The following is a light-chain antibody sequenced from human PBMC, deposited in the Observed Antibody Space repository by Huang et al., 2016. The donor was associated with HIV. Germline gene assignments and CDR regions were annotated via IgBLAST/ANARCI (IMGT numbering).Light chain of an antibody. CDR1: QDIGRL. CDR3: QQSDSPSPFT. CDR2: EAA. Sequence: DIQMTQSPSSLSASIGDRVIINCRASQDIGRLLNWYQQKPGKAPQLLIYEAAVLHTGVPERYSGSGSGTHVTLTIRSLLPEDLSTYYCQQSDSPSPFTFGLGTILDI. V-gene: IGKV1-39*01. J-gene: IGKJ2*01.